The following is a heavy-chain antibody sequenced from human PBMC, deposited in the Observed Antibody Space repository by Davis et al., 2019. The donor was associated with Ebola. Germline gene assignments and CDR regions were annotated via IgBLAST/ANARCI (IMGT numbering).Heavy chain of an antibody. Sequence: PSETLSLTYIVSGGSITSAGYYWSWLRQPAGKGLEWIGHAYTSGGTNYNPSLKSRVTISVDTSQNRFSLRLNSVAAADTAVYYCAVNSSGSDLNAFDIWGQGTKVTISS. V-gene: IGHV4-61*09. CDR1: GGSITSAGYY. CDR3: AVNSSGSDLNAFDI. J-gene: IGHJ3*02. CDR2: AYTSGGT. D-gene: IGHD5-12*01.